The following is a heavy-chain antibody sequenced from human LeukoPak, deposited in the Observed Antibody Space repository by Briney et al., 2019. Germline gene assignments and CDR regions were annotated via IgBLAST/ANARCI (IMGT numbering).Heavy chain of an antibody. Sequence: SETLSLTCTVSGGSISSYYWSWIRQPPGKGLEWIGYIYYSGSTSYNPSLKSRVTISVDTSKNQFSLKLSSVTAADTAVYYCARLRGLYDFWSGYSSGMAVWGQGTTVTVSS. J-gene: IGHJ6*02. D-gene: IGHD3-3*01. V-gene: IGHV4-59*08. CDR3: ARLRGLYDFWSGYSSGMAV. CDR2: IYYSGST. CDR1: GGSISSYY.